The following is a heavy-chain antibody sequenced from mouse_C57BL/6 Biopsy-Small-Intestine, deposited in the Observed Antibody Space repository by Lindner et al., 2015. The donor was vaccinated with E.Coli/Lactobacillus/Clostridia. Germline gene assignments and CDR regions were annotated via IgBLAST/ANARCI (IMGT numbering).Heavy chain of an antibody. CDR2: IYPGDGDT. Sequence: VQLQESGPELVKPGASVKISCKASGYAFSSSWMNWVKQRPGKGLEWIGRIYPGDGDTNYNGKFKGKATLTADKSSSTAYMQLSSLTSEDSAVYFCARDSPYFDHWGQGTTLTVSS. CDR1: GYAFSSSW. J-gene: IGHJ2*01. D-gene: IGHD2-12*01. CDR3: ARDSPYFDH. V-gene: IGHV1-82*01.